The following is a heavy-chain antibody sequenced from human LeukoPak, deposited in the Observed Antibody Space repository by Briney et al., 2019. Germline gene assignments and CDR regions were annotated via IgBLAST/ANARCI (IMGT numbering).Heavy chain of an antibody. CDR1: GGSISSSNW. CDR2: IYHSGST. V-gene: IGHV4-4*02. CDR3: ARAVLSPKVSYYFGC. D-gene: IGHD1-1*01. Sequence: PSGTLSLTCAVSGGSISSSNWGSWVRQPPGKGLEWIGEIYHSGSTNYNPSLKSRVTISVDTSKNQFSLKMSSVTAADTAVYYCARAVLSPKVSYYFGCRGQGTPVTASS. J-gene: IGHJ4*02.